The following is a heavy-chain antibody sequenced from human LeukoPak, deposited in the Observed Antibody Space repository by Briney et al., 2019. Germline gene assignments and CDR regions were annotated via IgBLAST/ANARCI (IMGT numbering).Heavy chain of an antibody. Sequence: GGSLRLSCAASGFTFSSYGMHWVRQAPGKGLEWVAVISYDGSNKYYADSVKGRFTISRDNSKDTLYLQMNSLRAEDTAVYYCAKVNWNDVHDAFDIWGQGTMVTVSS. CDR3: AKVNWNDVHDAFDI. V-gene: IGHV3-30*18. J-gene: IGHJ3*02. CDR1: GFTFSSYG. CDR2: ISYDGSNK. D-gene: IGHD1-20*01.